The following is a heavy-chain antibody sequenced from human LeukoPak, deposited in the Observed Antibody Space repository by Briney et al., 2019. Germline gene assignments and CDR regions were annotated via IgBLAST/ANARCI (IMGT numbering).Heavy chain of an antibody. CDR3: ARHFDF. J-gene: IGHJ4*02. CDR2: ISYSGST. CDR1: GDSISSSGSY. V-gene: IGHV4-39*01. Sequence: SETLSLSCTVSGDSISSSGSYWGWLRQPPGKGLEWIGTISYSGSTYYNPSLKSRVTISVDTSKNQFFLQLNSMTAADTAVYCCARHFDFWGQGTLVTVSS.